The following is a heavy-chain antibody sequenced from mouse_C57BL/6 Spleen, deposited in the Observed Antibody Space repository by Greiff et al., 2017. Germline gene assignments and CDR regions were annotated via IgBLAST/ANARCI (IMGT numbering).Heavy chain of an antibody. J-gene: IGHJ3*01. V-gene: IGHV1-61*01. CDR1: GYTFTSYW. Sequence: QVQLQQPGAELVRPGSSVKLSCKASGYTFTSYWMDWVKQRPGQGLAWIGNIYPSDSETHYNQKFKDKATLTVDKSSSTAYMQLSSLTSEDSAVXYGSRWGYYYGAYWGQGTPVTVSA. CDR3: SRWGYYYGAY. CDR2: IYPSDSET. D-gene: IGHD1-1*01.